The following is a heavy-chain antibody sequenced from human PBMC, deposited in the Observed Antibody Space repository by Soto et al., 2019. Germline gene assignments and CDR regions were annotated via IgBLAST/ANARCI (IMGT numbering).Heavy chain of an antibody. V-gene: IGHV1-69*02. CDR1: GGTFSSYT. J-gene: IGHJ6*02. CDR3: AAYCGGDCSYYYYGMDV. Sequence: QVQLVQSGAEVKKPGSSVKVSCKASGGTFSSYTISWVRQAPGQGLEWMGRIIPILGIANYAQKFQGRVTITADKSTSTAYMELSSLRSEDTAVYYCAAYCGGDCSYYYYGMDVWGQGTTVTVSS. CDR2: IIPILGIA. D-gene: IGHD2-21*02.